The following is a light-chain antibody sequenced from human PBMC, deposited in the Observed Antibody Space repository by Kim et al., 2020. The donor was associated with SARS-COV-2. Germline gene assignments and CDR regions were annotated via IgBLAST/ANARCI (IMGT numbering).Light chain of an antibody. CDR3: QSYDSNLRGAV. Sequence: MVTISCYGTGSNIGSVYVVHWYHQLPGAAPKVVIYSNDKRPSGVPDRFSGSQSGPSASLAITGLQPDDEGYYYCQSYDSNLRGAVFGGGTQLTVL. CDR2: SND. V-gene: IGLV1-40*01. J-gene: IGLJ3*02. CDR1: GSNIGSVYV.